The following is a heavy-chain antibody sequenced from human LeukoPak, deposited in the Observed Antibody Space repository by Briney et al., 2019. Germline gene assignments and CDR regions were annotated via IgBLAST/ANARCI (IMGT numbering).Heavy chain of an antibody. J-gene: IGHJ6*02. V-gene: IGHV1-18*01. D-gene: IGHD4-17*01. CDR1: GYTFTSYG. CDR2: ISAYNGNT. Sequence: ASVKVSCKASGYTFTSYGISWVRQAPGQGLEWMGWISAYNGNTNYAQKLQGRVTMTTGTSTSTAYMELRSLRSDDTAVYYCARGHVGTVSYGPWYYYGMDVWGQGTTVTVSS. CDR3: ARGHVGTVSYGPWYYYGMDV.